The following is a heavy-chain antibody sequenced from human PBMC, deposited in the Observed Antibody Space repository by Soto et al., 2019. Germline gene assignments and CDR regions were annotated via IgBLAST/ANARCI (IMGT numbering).Heavy chain of an antibody. Sequence: EVQLLESGGGLVQPGGSLRLSCTASGFTFSSYGMSWVRQAPGKGLEWVSSISSSGGSTYYADSVKGRFTISRDNSKNTLYLQMNSLRAEDSALYYCAKATHPFGSVVGVSDWGQGTLVTVSS. CDR1: GFTFSSYG. CDR3: AKATHPFGSVVGVSD. CDR2: ISSSGGST. V-gene: IGHV3-23*01. D-gene: IGHD2-2*01. J-gene: IGHJ4*02.